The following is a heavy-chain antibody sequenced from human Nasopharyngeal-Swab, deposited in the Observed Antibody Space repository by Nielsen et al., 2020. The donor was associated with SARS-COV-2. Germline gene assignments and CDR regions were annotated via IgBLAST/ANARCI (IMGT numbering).Heavy chain of an antibody. J-gene: IGHJ6*03. D-gene: IGHD5-12*01. Sequence: ASVKVSCKASGYTFTTYDINWVRQATGQGLEWMGWMNPNSGNTGYAQKFQGRVTMTRNTSISTVYMELSSLRSEDTAVYYCARGLIVATIFHYYYYMDVWGKETTVTVSS. CDR2: MNPNSGNT. CDR1: GYTFTTYD. V-gene: IGHV1-8*01. CDR3: ARGLIVATIFHYYYYMDV.